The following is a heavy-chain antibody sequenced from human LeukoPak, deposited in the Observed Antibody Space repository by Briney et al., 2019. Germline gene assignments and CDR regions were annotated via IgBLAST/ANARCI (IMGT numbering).Heavy chain of an antibody. J-gene: IGHJ6*03. CDR3: ARGYSSGWYLYYYYYMDV. V-gene: IGHV1-18*01. D-gene: IGHD6-19*01. Sequence: GASVKVSCKASGYTFTSYGISWVRQAPGQGLEWMGWISAYNGNTNYAQKLQGRVTMTTDTSTSTAYMELRSLRSDDTAVYYCARGYSSGWYLYYYYYMDVWGKGTTVTISS. CDR2: ISAYNGNT. CDR1: GYTFTSYG.